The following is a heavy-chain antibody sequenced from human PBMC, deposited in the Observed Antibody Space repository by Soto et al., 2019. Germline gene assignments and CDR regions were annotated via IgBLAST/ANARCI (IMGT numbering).Heavy chain of an antibody. CDR2: ISGSGGST. Sequence: PGGSLRLSCAASGFTFSSYAMSWVRQAPGKGLEWVSAISGSGGSTYYADSVKGRFTISRDNSKNTLYLQMNSLRAEDTAVYYCAKGPYYYDSSGYLAYWGQGTLVTVSS. J-gene: IGHJ4*02. CDR1: GFTFSSYA. D-gene: IGHD3-22*01. CDR3: AKGPYYYDSSGYLAY. V-gene: IGHV3-23*01.